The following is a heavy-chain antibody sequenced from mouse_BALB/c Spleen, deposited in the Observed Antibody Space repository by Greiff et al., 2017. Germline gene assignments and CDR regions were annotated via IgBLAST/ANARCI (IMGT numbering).Heavy chain of an antibody. CDR2: INPSSGYT. Sequence: QVQLKQSAAELARPGASVKMSCKASGYTFTSYTMHWVKQRPGQGLEWIGYINPSSGYTEYNQKFKDKTTLTADKSSSTAYMQLSSLTSEDSAVYYCARHPYEGYWGQGTTLTVSS. J-gene: IGHJ2*01. CDR3: ARHPYEGY. D-gene: IGHD1-1*01. CDR1: GYTFTSYT. V-gene: IGHV1-4*02.